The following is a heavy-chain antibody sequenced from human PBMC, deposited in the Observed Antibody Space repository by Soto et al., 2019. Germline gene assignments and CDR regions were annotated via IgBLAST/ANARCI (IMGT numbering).Heavy chain of an antibody. V-gene: IGHV1-18*01. Sequence: GASVKGSCKASGYTFTSYGISWVRQAPGQGLEWTGWISAYNGNTNYAQKLQGRVTMTTDTSTSTAYMELRSLRSDDTAVYYCAREDSVGYYKGMDVWGQGATVTVSS. CDR1: GYTFTSYG. J-gene: IGHJ6*02. CDR3: AREDSVGYYKGMDV. CDR2: ISAYNGNT.